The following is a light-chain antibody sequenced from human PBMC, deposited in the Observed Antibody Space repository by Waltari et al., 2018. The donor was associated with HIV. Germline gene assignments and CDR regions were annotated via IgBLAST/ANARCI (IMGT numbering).Light chain of an antibody. Sequence: AIRMTQSPISLSASIGDKVTITCRASQDVSDSLAWYQKRPGKAPRLLIFGASTLQSGVPSRFSGSRSGPDFTLTIGCLQAEDFATYYCQQYFDFPPTFGPGTKV. CDR3: QQYFDFPPT. V-gene: IGKV1-8*01. CDR1: QDVSDS. CDR2: GAS. J-gene: IGKJ3*01.